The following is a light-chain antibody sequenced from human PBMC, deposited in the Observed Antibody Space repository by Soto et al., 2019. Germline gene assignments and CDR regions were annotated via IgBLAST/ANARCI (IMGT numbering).Light chain of an antibody. Sequence: EIVLTQSPATLSLSPGERATLSCRASQSVSSYLAWYQQKPGQAPRLLIYRTSSRATGIPDRFSGSGSGTDFTLTISRLEPEDFAVYFCQQYGSAPLTFGGGTKVEIK. J-gene: IGKJ4*01. CDR1: QSVSSY. CDR3: QQYGSAPLT. CDR2: RTS. V-gene: IGKV3-20*01.